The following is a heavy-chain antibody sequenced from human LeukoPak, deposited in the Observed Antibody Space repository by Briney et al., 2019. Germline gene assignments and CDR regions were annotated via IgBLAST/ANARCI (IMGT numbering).Heavy chain of an antibody. V-gene: IGHV3-30*18. CDR3: AKDSAYYDILTGYEENYYYGMDV. Sequence: EGSLRLSCAASGFTFSSYGMHWVRQAPGKGLEWVAVISYDGSNKYYADSVKGRFTISRDNSKNTLYLQMNSLRAEDTAVYYCAKDSAYYDILTGYEENYYYGMDVWGQGTTVTVSS. J-gene: IGHJ6*02. D-gene: IGHD3-9*01. CDR1: GFTFSSYG. CDR2: ISYDGSNK.